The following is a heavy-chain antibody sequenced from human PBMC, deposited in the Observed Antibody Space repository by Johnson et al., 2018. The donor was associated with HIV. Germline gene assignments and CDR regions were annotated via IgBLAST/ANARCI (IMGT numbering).Heavy chain of an antibody. CDR3: ARALGVGATADDAFDI. CDR2: IWYAGSNE. CDR1: GFTFGSYG. J-gene: IGHJ3*02. D-gene: IGHD1-26*01. Sequence: VQLVESGGGVVRPGGSLRLSCAASGFTFGSYGMHWVRQAPGKGLEWVAFIWYAGSNEYYADSVKGRFTISRDNSKNTLYLQMNSLRTEDTAVYYCARALGVGATADDAFDIWGQGTMVIVSS. V-gene: IGHV3-30*02.